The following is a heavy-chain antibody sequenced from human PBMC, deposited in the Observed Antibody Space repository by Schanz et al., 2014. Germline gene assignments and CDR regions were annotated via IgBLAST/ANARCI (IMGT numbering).Heavy chain of an antibody. Sequence: EVLLVESGGGLVKPGGSLRLSCEASGFTFITYTMNWVRQAPGKGLEWVSSISSSSSYIYYADSVKGRFTISRDNAKNSLYLQMNSLSADDTAVFYCAKGMGYCSGGTCYDYYYYGLDVWGQGTTVTVSS. D-gene: IGHD2-15*01. CDR1: GFTFITYT. CDR2: ISSSSSYI. J-gene: IGHJ6*02. V-gene: IGHV3-21*02. CDR3: AKGMGYCSGGTCYDYYYYGLDV.